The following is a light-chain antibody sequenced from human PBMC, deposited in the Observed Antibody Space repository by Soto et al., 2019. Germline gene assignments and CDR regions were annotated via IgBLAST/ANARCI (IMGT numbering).Light chain of an antibody. Sequence: QSVLTQPPSVSAAPGQKVTISCSGSSSNIGNNYVSWYQQLPGTAPKLLIYDNNKRPSGIPDRFSGTKSGTSATLGITGVQTGDEADYYCGTWDSSLIAGVFGGGTKVTVL. CDR3: GTWDSSLIAGV. CDR2: DNN. V-gene: IGLV1-51*01. CDR1: SSNIGNNY. J-gene: IGLJ2*01.